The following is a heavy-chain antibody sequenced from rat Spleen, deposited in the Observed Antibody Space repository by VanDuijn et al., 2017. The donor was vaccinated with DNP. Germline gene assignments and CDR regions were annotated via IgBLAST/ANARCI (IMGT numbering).Heavy chain of an antibody. Sequence: EVKLVESGGGLVQPGRSLKLSCAASGFNFNDYWMGWVRQAPGKGLDWIGEINKDSNTINYTPSLKDKFTISRDNAQNTLFLQMSKLGSEDTAIYYCARGRLYPHYAMDAWGQGTSVSVSS. CDR1: GFNFNDYW. V-gene: IGHV4-2*01. D-gene: IGHD1-2*01. CDR3: ARGRLYPHYAMDA. J-gene: IGHJ4*01. CDR2: INKDSNTI.